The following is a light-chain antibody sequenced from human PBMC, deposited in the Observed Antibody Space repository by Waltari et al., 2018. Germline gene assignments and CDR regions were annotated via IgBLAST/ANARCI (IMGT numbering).Light chain of an antibody. CDR1: QDMKNE. CDR3: LQDYNYPRT. V-gene: IGKV1-6*01. J-gene: IGKJ1*01. Sequence: AIQMTQSPSSLSASLGDRLTITWRASQDMKNELGWYQQKPGKAPKLLIYSASTLESGVPSRFSGSGSGTDFTLTISSLQPEDFATYYCLQDYNYPRTFGQGTKVEIK. CDR2: SAS.